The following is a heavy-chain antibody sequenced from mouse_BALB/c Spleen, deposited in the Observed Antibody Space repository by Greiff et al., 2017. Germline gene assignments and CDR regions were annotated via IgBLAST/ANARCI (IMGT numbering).Heavy chain of an antibody. CDR3: ARKITGTDYYAMDY. J-gene: IGHJ4*01. Sequence: QVQLQQSGAELAKPGASVKMSCKASGYTFTSYWMHWVKQRPGQGLEWIGYINPSTGYTEYNQKFKDKATLTADKSSSTAYMQLSSLTSEDSAVYYCARKITGTDYYAMDYWGQGTSVTVSS. CDR2: INPSTGYT. D-gene: IGHD4-1*01. V-gene: IGHV1-7*01. CDR1: GYTFTSYW.